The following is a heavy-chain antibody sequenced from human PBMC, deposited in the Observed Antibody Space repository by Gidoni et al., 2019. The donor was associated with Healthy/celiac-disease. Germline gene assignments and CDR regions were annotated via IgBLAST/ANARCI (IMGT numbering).Heavy chain of an antibody. V-gene: IGHV3-30*18. D-gene: IGHD6-6*01. J-gene: IGHJ6*02. CDR2: ISYDGSNK. Sequence: QVQLVESGGGVVQPGRSLRLSCAASGFTFSSYGMHWVRQAPGKGLEWVAVISYDGSNKYYADSVKGRFTISRDNSKNTLYLQMNSLRAEDTAVYYCAKGEGSSSNYYYGMDVWGQGTTVTVSS. CDR1: GFTFSSYG. CDR3: AKGEGSSSNYYYGMDV.